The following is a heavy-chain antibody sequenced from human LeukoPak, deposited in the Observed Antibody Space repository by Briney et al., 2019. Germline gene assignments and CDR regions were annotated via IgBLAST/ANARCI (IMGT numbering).Heavy chain of an antibody. J-gene: IGHJ5*02. V-gene: IGHV4-34*01. CDR2: VNLSGVT. CDR1: GGSFSGYY. CDR3: ARPVGGWFDP. Sequence: PSETLSLTCAVYGGSFSGYYWSWVRQPPGMGLEWIGEVNLSGVTNYNPSLKSRFTMSLDTSKNHFFLKLSSVTAADTAVYYCARPVGGWFDPWGQGTLVTVSS. D-gene: IGHD3-16*01.